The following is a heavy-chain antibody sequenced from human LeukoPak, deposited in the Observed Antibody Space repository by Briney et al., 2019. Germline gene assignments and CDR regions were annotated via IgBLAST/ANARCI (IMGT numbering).Heavy chain of an antibody. CDR1: GFTLSSYG. D-gene: IGHD3-22*01. J-gene: IGHJ4*02. CDR3: ARAGGDYDSSGPWGGY. CDR2: ISYDGSNK. V-gene: IGHV3-30*03. Sequence: GRSLRLSCAASGFTLSSYGMHWVRQAPGKGLEWVAVISYDGSNKYYADSVKGRFTISRDNSKNTLYLQMNSLRSDDTAVYYCARAGGDYDSSGPWGGYWGQGTLVTVSS.